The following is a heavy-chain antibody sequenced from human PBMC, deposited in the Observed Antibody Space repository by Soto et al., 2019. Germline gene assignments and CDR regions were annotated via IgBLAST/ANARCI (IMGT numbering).Heavy chain of an antibody. CDR2: TNSDGSDT. CDR1: GFTFSSYW. J-gene: IGHJ4*02. Sequence: PGGSLRLSCAASGFTFSSYWMYWVRQAPGKGLVWVSRTNSDGSDTSYADSVKGRFTISRDNAKNTLYLQMNSLRAEDTAVYYCARDRGWSLFDYCAQGTLVTVSS. CDR3: ARDRGWSLFDY. D-gene: IGHD6-19*01. V-gene: IGHV3-74*01.